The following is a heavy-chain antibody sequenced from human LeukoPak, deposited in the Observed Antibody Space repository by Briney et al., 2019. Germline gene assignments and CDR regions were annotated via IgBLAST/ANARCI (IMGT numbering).Heavy chain of an antibody. CDR3: ARLRFLEWSSYADAFDI. Sequence: SETLSLTCAVYGGSSSGYYWSWIRQPPGKGLEWIGEINHSGSTNYNPSLKSRVTISVDTSKNQFSLKLSSVTAADTAVYYCARLRFLEWSSYADAFDIWGQGTMVTVSS. V-gene: IGHV4-34*01. J-gene: IGHJ3*02. CDR1: GGSSSGYY. D-gene: IGHD3-3*01. CDR2: INHSGST.